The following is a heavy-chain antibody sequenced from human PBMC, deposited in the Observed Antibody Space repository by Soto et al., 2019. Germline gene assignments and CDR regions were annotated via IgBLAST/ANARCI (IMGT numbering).Heavy chain of an antibody. J-gene: IGHJ4*02. D-gene: IGHD2-21*02. V-gene: IGHV2-5*02. CDR1: GFSLSTTEEG. CDR2: IYWDDDK. CDR3: AHGSCFGADCYPNPYFDF. Sequence: QITLKESGPTLVKPTQTLTLTCTFSGFSLSTTEEGVGWIRQPPGKAPEWLALIYWDDDKRYSPSLKTRLTLTKDTSKNHVVLTVTNVDPVDTATYYCAHGSCFGADCYPNPYFDFWGQGILVTVSS.